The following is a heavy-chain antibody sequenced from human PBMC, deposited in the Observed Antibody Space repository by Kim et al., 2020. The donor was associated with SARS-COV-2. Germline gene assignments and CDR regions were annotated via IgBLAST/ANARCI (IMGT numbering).Heavy chain of an antibody. CDR3: ARATLRYSMDV. V-gene: IGHV4-61*03. Sequence: SETLSLTCSVSGGSVSSANYYWSWIRQPPGKGLGCIGYIYYSGITNYNPSLKSRVTISLDTSNNHFSLKLNSVTAADTAVYYCARATLRYSMDVWGQGTPFTVSS. CDR2: IYYSGIT. CDR1: GGSVSSANYY. J-gene: IGHJ6*02.